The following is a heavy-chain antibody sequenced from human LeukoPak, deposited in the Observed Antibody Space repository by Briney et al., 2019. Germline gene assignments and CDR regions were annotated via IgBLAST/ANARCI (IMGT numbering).Heavy chain of an antibody. V-gene: IGHV5-51*01. CDR2: VYPGGSDT. CDR1: GYSFASYW. CDR3: ARQAYCANGVCLCDY. D-gene: IGHD2-8*01. Sequence: GESLKISCKGSGYSFASYWIGWVRQLPGKGLELMGIVYPGGSDTRYSPSFQGQVTISADKSINTAYLQWSSLRASDTTVYFCARQAYCANGVCLCDYWGQGTLVTVSS. J-gene: IGHJ4*02.